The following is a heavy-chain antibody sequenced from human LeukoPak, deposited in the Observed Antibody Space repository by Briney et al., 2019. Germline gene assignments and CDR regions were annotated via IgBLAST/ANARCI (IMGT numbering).Heavy chain of an antibody. V-gene: IGHV1-46*01. D-gene: IGHD3-22*01. Sequence: ASVKVSCKASGYTFTSYYMHWVRQAPGQGLEWMGLINPSGGSTNYAQKFQGRVTMTRDTSMSTVYMELSSLRSGDTAVYYGARDGYYYDSSGYYSDYWGQGTLVTVSS. J-gene: IGHJ4*02. CDR3: ARDGYYYDSSGYYSDY. CDR1: GYTFTSYY. CDR2: INPSGGST.